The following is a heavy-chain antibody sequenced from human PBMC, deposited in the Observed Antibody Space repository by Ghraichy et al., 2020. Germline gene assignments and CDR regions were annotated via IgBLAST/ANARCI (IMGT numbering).Heavy chain of an antibody. V-gene: IGHV3-23*01. CDR3: AKGNKVAVAGRDDKSYYYGMDV. J-gene: IGHJ6*02. D-gene: IGHD6-19*01. CDR1: GFTFSNYA. Sequence: GESLNISCAASGFTFSNYAMTWVRQAPGKGLEWVSTISGSGGSTYYADSVKGRFTISRDNSKNTLYLQMNSLRAEDTAVYYCAKGNKVAVAGRDDKSYYYGMDVWGQGTTVTVSS. CDR2: ISGSGGST.